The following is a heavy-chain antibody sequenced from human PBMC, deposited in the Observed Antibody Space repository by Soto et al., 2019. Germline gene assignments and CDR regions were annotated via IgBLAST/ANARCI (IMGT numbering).Heavy chain of an antibody. Sequence: PSETLSLTCIVSGGSISSYHWSWVRQPAGKGREWIGRLYTSGSSNTYYNPSLKSRATMSADTSKNQFSLEMTSVTAADTAVYYCVRESGGGGYCSGGSCYGMDVWGQGTTVTVSS. CDR1: GGSISSYH. V-gene: IGHV4-4*07. CDR2: LYTSGSSNT. J-gene: IGHJ6*02. CDR3: VRESGGGGYCSGGSCYGMDV. D-gene: IGHD2-15*01.